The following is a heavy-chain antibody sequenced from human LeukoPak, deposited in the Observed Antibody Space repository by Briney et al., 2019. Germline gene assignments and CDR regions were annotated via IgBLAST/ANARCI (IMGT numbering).Heavy chain of an antibody. Sequence: GGSLRLSCAASGFTFTCYEMHWVRQAPGKGLEWVSSISTSGSTKYYADSVKGRFTISRDNAKNSLYLQMNSRRAEDTAVYYCARDGPGSSFECWGQGTLVTVSS. CDR3: ARDGPGSSFEC. CDR2: ISTSGSTK. J-gene: IGHJ4*02. CDR1: GFTFTCYE. V-gene: IGHV3-48*03. D-gene: IGHD1-14*01.